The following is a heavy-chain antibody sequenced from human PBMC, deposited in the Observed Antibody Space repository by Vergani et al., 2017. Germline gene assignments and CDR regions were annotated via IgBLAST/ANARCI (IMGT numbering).Heavy chain of an antibody. CDR1: GGSISSSSYY. CDR2: IYYSGST. J-gene: IGHJ4*02. D-gene: IGHD3-10*01. V-gene: IGHV4-39*01. CDR3: AKNPQTFGELLYSDY. Sequence: QLQLQESGPGLVKPSETLSLTCTVSGGSISSSSYYWGWIRQPPGKGLEWIGSIYYSGSTYYNPSLKSRVTISVDTSKNQFSLKLSSVTAADTAVYYCAKNPQTFGELLYSDYWGQGTLVTVSS.